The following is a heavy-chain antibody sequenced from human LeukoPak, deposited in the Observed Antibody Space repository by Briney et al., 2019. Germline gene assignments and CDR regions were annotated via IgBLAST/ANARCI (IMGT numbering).Heavy chain of an antibody. CDR2: INHSGST. J-gene: IGHJ5*02. D-gene: IGHD1-26*01. Sequence: SETLSLTCAVYGGAFSGYDWSWIRQPPGKGLEWIGEINHSGSTNYNPSLKSRVNISVDTSKNQFSLKLSSVTAADTAVYYCARLRYGATASNWFDPWGQGTLVTVSS. CDR1: GGAFSGYD. V-gene: IGHV4-34*01. CDR3: ARLRYGATASNWFDP.